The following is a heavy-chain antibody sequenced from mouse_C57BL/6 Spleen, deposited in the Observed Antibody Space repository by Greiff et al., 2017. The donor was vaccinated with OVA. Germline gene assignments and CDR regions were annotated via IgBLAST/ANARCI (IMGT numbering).Heavy chain of an antibody. Sequence: VQRVESGPGLVQPSQSLSITCTVSGFSLTSYGVHWVRQSPGKGLEWLGVIWSGGSTDYNAAFISRLSISKDNSKSQVFFKMNSLQADDTAIYYCARNVYGSSYDYAMDYWGQGTSVTVSS. CDR2: IWSGGST. J-gene: IGHJ4*01. V-gene: IGHV2-2*01. CDR1: GFSLTSYG. D-gene: IGHD1-1*01. CDR3: ARNVYGSSYDYAMDY.